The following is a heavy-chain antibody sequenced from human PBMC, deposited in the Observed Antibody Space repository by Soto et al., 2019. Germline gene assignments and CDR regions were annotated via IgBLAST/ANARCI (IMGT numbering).Heavy chain of an antibody. CDR3: ARVRGQAFDI. V-gene: IGHV4-31*03. J-gene: IGHJ3*02. D-gene: IGHD3-10*01. CDR2: IYYSGTT. CDR1: GDSINNADYY. Sequence: QVQLQESGPGLVKPSQTLSLNCSVSGDSINNADYYWSWIRQHAGRGLEWIGYIYYSGTTYYNPSLPSRVTISMDTSKNQFSLEMSSVTAADTAVYYCARVRGQAFDIRGQGTMVTVSS.